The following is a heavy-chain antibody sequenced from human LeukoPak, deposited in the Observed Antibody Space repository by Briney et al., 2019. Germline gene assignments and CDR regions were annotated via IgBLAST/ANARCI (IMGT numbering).Heavy chain of an antibody. D-gene: IGHD5-24*01. CDR2: ISGSGGST. J-gene: IGHJ4*02. Sequence: PGGSLRLSCAASGFTFSSYAMSWVRQAPGKGLEWVSAISGSGGSTYYADSVKGRFTISRDNSKNTLYLQMNSLRAEDTAVYYCARVGDVATRNRYLDYWGQGTLVTVSS. CDR1: GFTFSSYA. CDR3: ARVGDVATRNRYLDY. V-gene: IGHV3-23*01.